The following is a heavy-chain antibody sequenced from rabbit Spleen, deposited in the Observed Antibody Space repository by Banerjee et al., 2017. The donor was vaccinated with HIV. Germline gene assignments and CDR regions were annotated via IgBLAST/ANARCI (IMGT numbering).Heavy chain of an antibody. CDR3: ARDLVTVIGWNFYL. CDR2: IVTGSSDVT. V-gene: IGHV1S40*01. CDR1: GFTIISSYY. Sequence: QSLEESGGGLVQPEGSLALTCKASGFTIISSYYMCWVRQAPGKGLEWIACIVTGSSDVTFYATWAKGRFTISKTSSTTVTLQMTSLTAADTATYFCARDLVTVIGWNFYLWGQGTLVTVS. J-gene: IGHJ3*01. D-gene: IGHD5-1*01.